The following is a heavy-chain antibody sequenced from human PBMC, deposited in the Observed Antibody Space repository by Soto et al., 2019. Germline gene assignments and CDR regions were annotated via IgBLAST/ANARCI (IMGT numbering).Heavy chain of an antibody. D-gene: IGHD5-18*01. Sequence: PGGSLRLSCAASGFTFSSYAMSWVRQAPGKGLEWVSAISGSGGSTYYADSVKGRFTISRDNSKNTLYLQMNSLRAEDTAVYYCAKVSWIQLWSSYFDYWGQGTLVTVSS. CDR1: GFTFSSYA. J-gene: IGHJ4*02. V-gene: IGHV3-23*01. CDR3: AKVSWIQLWSSYFDY. CDR2: ISGSGGST.